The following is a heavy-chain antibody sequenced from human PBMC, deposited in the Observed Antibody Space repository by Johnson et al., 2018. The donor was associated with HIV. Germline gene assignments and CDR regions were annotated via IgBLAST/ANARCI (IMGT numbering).Heavy chain of an antibody. CDR2: ISGSDHST. J-gene: IGHJ3*02. Sequence: VQLVESGGGVVRPGGSLRLSCATSGFTFDDFAMSWVRQAPGKGLEWVSPISGSDHSTYYADSVKGRFTISRDNSKNTLYLQMNSLRAEDTAVYYCARDRRGATIDDAFDIWGQGTMVTVSS. CDR3: ARDRRGATIDDAFDI. D-gene: IGHD1-26*01. CDR1: GFTFDDFA. V-gene: IGHV3-23*04.